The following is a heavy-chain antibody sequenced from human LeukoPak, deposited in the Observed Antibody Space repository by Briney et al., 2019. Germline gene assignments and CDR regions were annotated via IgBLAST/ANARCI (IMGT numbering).Heavy chain of an antibody. D-gene: IGHD2/OR15-2a*01. J-gene: IGHJ4*02. V-gene: IGHV4-4*07. CDR2: IYASGST. CDR3: ARDFYGDDGHHPFDY. CDR1: GGSISNYY. Sequence: SESLSLTCSVSGGSISNYYWNWLRQPAGKGLEWVGRIYASGSTNYNPSLKSRVTISMDKSKNHFSLNLKSVTAADTAFYYCARDFYGDDGHHPFDYWGQGIQVTVSS.